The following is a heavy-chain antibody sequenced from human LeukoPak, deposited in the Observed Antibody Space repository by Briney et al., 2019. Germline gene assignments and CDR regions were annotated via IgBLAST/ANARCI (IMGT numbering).Heavy chain of an antibody. CDR3: ARDRMVRGVITFDY. Sequence: GGSLRLSCAASGFTFSSYWMHWVRQAPGKGLVWVSRINTDGSSTSYADSVKGRFTISRDNAKNTLYLQMDSLRAEDTAVYYCARDRMVRGVITFDYWGQGTLVTVSS. CDR2: INTDGSST. CDR1: GFTFSSYW. J-gene: IGHJ4*02. D-gene: IGHD3-10*01. V-gene: IGHV3-74*01.